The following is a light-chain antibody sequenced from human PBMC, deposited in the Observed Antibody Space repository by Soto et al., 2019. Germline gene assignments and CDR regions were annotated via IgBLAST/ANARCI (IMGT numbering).Light chain of an antibody. CDR3: LQDINYPWT. CDR2: DAS. V-gene: IGKV3-11*01. CDR1: QSVSSY. Sequence: EIVLTQSPATLSLSPGERATLSCWASQSVSSYLAWYQQKPGQAPRLLIYDASNRATGIPARFSGSGSGTDFTLTISSLEPEDSATYYCLQDINYPWTFGQGTKVDI. J-gene: IGKJ1*01.